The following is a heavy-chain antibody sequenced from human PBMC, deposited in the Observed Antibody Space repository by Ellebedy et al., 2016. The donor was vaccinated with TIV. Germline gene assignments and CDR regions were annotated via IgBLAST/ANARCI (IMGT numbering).Heavy chain of an antibody. CDR2: IHHSGNS. J-gene: IGHJ6*02. Sequence: MPSETLSLTCSVSGGSINSYYWTWIRQPPGQGLEWIGDIHHSGNSHIHPSLKSRVTLSLDTSKNQFSLDLSSVTAADTATYYCARDLGRYGMDVWGQGITVTVSS. V-gene: IGHV4-59*01. CDR1: GGSINSYY. CDR3: ARDLGRYGMDV.